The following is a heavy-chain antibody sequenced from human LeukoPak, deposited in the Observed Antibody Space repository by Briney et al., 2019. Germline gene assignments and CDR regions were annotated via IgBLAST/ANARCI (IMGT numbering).Heavy chain of an antibody. V-gene: IGHV3-48*01. D-gene: IGHD3-3*01. CDR1: GFTFSSYS. CDR2: ISSSSSTI. J-gene: IGHJ4*02. Sequence: GGSLRLSCAASGFTFSSYSMNWVRQAPGKGLEWVSYISSSSSTIYYADSVKGRFTISRDNAKNSLYLQMNSLRAEDTAVYYCARATYYDFWSGSITPYFDYWGQGTLVTVSS. CDR3: ARATYYDFWSGSITPYFDY.